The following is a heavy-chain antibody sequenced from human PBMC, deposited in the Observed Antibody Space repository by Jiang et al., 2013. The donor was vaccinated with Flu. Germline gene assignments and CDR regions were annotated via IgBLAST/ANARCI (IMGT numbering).Heavy chain of an antibody. D-gene: IGHD2-2*01. CDR3: ARDIAVVPAAMYY. Sequence: GPGLVKPSETLSLTCTVSDTSVRSGFYYWSWIRQPPGKGLEWIGYIYYSGSTNYNPSLKSRVTISVDTSKKQFSLKLSSVTAADTAVYYCARDIAVVPAAMYYWGQGTLVTVSS. V-gene: IGHV4-61*01. CDR2: IYYSGST. J-gene: IGHJ4*02. CDR1: DTSVRSGFYY.